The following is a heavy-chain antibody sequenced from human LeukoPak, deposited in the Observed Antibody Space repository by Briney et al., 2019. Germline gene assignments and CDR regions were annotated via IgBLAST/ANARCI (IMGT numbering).Heavy chain of an antibody. CDR1: GFTFSSYE. D-gene: IGHD5-18*01. J-gene: IGHJ4*02. CDR3: ARDHTAMGN. V-gene: IGHV3-48*03. CDR2: ISSSGSTI. Sequence: GGSRRLSCAASGFTFSSYEMNWARQAPGKGLEWVSYISSSGSTIYYADSVKGRLTISRDNAKNSLYLQMNSLRAEDTAVYYCARDHTAMGNWGQGTLVTVSP.